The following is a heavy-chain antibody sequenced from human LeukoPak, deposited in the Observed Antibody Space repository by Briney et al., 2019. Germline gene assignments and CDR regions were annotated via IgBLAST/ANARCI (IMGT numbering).Heavy chain of an antibody. V-gene: IGHV3-23*01. CDR1: GFTFSTFA. D-gene: IGHD2-8*02. CDR3: ETYRQVLLPFES. Sequence: GGSLRLSCAASGFTFSTFAMIWVRQPPGKGLEWVSSIFPSGGEKHYADSVRGRFTISRDNSKSTLSLQMNSLRAEDTAIYYCETYRQVLLPFESWGQGTLVTVSS. J-gene: IGHJ4*02. CDR2: IFPSGGEK.